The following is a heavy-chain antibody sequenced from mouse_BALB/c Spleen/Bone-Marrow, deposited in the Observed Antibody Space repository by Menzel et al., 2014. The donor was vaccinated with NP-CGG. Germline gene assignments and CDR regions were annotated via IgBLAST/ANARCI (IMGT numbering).Heavy chain of an antibody. CDR2: IYPGNVNT. V-gene: IGHV1S56*01. D-gene: IGHD2-14*01. Sequence: QVQLQQSGPELVKPGASVRISCKASGYTFTSYYIHWVKQRPGRGLEWIGWIYPGNVNTNYNEKFKAKATLTADKSSSTAYMQLSSLTSEDSAVYFCARGGYDGAWFAYWGQGTLVTVSA. CDR1: GYTFTSYY. J-gene: IGHJ3*01. CDR3: ARGGYDGAWFAY.